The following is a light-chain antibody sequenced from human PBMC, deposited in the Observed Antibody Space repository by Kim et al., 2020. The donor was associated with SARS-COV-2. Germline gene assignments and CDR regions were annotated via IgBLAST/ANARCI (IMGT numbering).Light chain of an antibody. J-gene: IGLJ2*01. CDR1: SSDVGSYNL. Sequence: QSALTQPASVSGSPGQSITISCTGTSSDVGSYNLVSWYQQHPGKAPKLMIYEVSKRPSGVSNRFSGSKSGNTASLTISGRQAEDEADYYCCSYAGSVVFGGGTQLTVL. V-gene: IGLV2-23*02. CDR3: CSYAGSVV. CDR2: EVS.